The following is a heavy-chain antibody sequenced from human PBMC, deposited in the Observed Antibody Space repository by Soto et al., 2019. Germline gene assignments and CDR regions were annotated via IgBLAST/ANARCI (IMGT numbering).Heavy chain of an antibody. D-gene: IGHD1-26*01. CDR3: ARTPRGQWELPYYYYGMDV. V-gene: IGHV3-30-3*01. CDR1: GFTFSSYA. J-gene: IGHJ6*02. CDR2: ISYDGSNK. Sequence: QVQLVESGGGVVQPGRSLRLSCAASGFTFSSYAMHWVRQAPGKGLEWVAVISYDGSNKYYADSVKGRFTISRDNSXHXLSXQMNSLRAEDTAVYYCARTPRGQWELPYYYYGMDVWGQGTTVTVSS.